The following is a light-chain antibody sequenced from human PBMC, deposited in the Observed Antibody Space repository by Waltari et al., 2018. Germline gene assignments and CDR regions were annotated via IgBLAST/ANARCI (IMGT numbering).Light chain of an antibody. J-gene: IGLJ3*02. CDR1: NSNIGSNV. Sequence: QSVLTQPPSASGTPGQRVTIPCSGSNSNIGSNVVNWYQQLPGKAPRLLIYSKDQRPAGVPDRFSGSKSGTSASLAISGLQSEDEADYYCATWDDRLTGVLFGGGTKVTVL. V-gene: IGLV1-44*01. CDR2: SKD. CDR3: ATWDDRLTGVL.